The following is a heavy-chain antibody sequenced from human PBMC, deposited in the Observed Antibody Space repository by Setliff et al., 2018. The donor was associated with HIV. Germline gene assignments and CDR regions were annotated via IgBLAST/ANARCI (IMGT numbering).Heavy chain of an antibody. CDR1: GGSISSGGYY. V-gene: IGHV4-31*03. J-gene: IGHJ6*02. CDR2: IYYNGRT. Sequence: SETLSLPCTVSGGSISSGGYYCNWIRQYPVKGLEWIGHIYYNGRTLFNPALGTRLNMSVDTSENQFSLHLNSVTAADTAVYYCVRERRRSPLSYGLDVWGQGTTVTVSS. CDR3: VRERRRSPLSYGLDV.